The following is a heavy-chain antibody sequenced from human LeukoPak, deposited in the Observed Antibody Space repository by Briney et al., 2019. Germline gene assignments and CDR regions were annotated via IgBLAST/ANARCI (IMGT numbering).Heavy chain of an antibody. V-gene: IGHV3-15*01. CDR3: TTPPD. Sequence: RTGGSLRLSCTASGLSFSDAWMTWVRQAPGKGLEWVGRIKPIATGGTTEYAAPVKGRFTISRDDSKNTVYLQMNSLESEDTAVYYCTTPPDWGQGTLVTVSS. J-gene: IGHJ4*02. CDR1: GLSFSDAW. CDR2: IKPIATGGTT.